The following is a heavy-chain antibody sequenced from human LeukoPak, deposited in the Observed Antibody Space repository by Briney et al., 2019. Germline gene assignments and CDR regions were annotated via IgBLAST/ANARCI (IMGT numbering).Heavy chain of an antibody. V-gene: IGHV1-69*05. J-gene: IGHJ4*02. CDR1: GGTFSSYA. Sequence: GASVKVSCKASGGTFSSYAISWVRQAPGQGLEWMGRIIPIFGTANYAQKFQGRVTITTDASTSTAYMELSSLRSEDTAVYYCARHLRPYEYYFDYWGQGTLVTVSS. D-gene: IGHD2-8*01. CDR2: IIPIFGTA. CDR3: ARHLRPYEYYFDY.